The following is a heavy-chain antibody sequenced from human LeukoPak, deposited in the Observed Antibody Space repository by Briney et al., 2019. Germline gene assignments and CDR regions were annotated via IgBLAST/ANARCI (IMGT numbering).Heavy chain of an antibody. CDR1: GFTFSNYA. Sequence: GGSLRLSCAASGFTFSNYAMSWVRQAPGKGLEWVSTISGSSGSTYYADSAKGRFSISGDNSKNSLYLQMNSLRAEDTAVYYCAKAWGYSYGASDYWGQGTLVTVSS. D-gene: IGHD5-18*01. CDR2: ISGSSGST. CDR3: AKAWGYSYGASDY. V-gene: IGHV3-23*01. J-gene: IGHJ4*02.